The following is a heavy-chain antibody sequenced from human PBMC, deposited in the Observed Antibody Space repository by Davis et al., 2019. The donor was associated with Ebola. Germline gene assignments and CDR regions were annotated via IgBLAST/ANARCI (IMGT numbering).Heavy chain of an antibody. Sequence: PSETLSLTCAVYGGSFSGYYWSWIRQPPGKGLEWIGEINHSGSTNYNPSLKSRVTISVDTSKNQFSLKLSSVTAADTAVYYCAIAAAGTVFDYWGQGTLVTVSS. D-gene: IGHD6-13*01. CDR2: INHSGST. J-gene: IGHJ4*02. V-gene: IGHV4-34*01. CDR1: GGSFSGYY. CDR3: AIAAAGTVFDY.